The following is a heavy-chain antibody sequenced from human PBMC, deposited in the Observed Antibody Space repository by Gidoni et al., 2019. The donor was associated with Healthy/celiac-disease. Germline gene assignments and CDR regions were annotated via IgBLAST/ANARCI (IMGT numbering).Heavy chain of an antibody. CDR1: AFTFSYYY. CDR2: ISSSSSYT. Sequence: QVQLVESGCVLVKPGGSLRLSCAASAFTFSYYYMSWIRQAPGKGLEWVSYISSSSSYTNYADSVKGRFTISRDNAKNSLYLQMNSLRAEDTAVYYCAREQRPIAAAGRGAFDIWGQGTMVTVSS. V-gene: IGHV3-11*06. J-gene: IGHJ3*02. D-gene: IGHD6-13*01. CDR3: AREQRPIAAAGRGAFDI.